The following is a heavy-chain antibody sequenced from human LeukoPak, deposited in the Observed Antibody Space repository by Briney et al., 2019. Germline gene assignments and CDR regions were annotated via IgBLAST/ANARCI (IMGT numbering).Heavy chain of an antibody. CDR1: GGSISSGGYY. V-gene: IGHV4-31*03. CDR2: IYYSGST. CDR3: ARGARYGSGSYFDY. Sequence: SQTLSLTCTVSGGSISSGGYYWSWIRQHPGTGLEWIGYIYYSGSTYYNPSLKSRVTISVDTSKNQFSLKLSSVTAADTAVYYCARGARYGSGSYFDYWGQGTLVTVSS. D-gene: IGHD3-10*01. J-gene: IGHJ4*02.